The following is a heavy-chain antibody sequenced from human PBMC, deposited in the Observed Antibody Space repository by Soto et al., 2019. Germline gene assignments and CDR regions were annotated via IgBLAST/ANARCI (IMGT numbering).Heavy chain of an antibody. CDR2: XXTAGDT. CDR1: GFTFSSYD. J-gene: IGHJ6*02. Sequence: VQLVESGGGLVQPGGSLRLSCAASGFTFSSYDMHWVRQATGXXXXXXXXXXTAGDTYYPGSVKGRFTISXENAXXXXXXXXXXXXXXXXXXXXXXXXXXXXXXXXXXXXXXGXDVWGQGTTVTVSS. CDR3: XXXXXXXXXXXXXXXXXGXDV. V-gene: IGHV3-13*01.